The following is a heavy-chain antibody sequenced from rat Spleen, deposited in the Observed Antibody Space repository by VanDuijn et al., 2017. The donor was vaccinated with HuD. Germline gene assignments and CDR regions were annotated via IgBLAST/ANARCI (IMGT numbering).Heavy chain of an antibody. V-gene: IGHV5-29*01. CDR2: ISYDGGST. J-gene: IGHJ4*01. CDR1: GFTFSDYA. CDR3: ARHGRGERTYYYVLDA. D-gene: IGHD4-3*01. Sequence: EVQLVESDGGLVQPGRSLKLSCAASGFTFSDYAMAWVLQAPTKGLVWVASISYDGGSTYYRDSVKGRFTISRDNAKSTLYLQMDSLRSEDTATYYCARHGRGERTYYYVLDAWGQGASVTVSA.